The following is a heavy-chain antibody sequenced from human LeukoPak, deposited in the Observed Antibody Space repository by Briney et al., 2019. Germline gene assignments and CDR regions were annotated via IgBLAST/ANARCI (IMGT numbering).Heavy chain of an antibody. J-gene: IGHJ6*03. Sequence: ASVKVSCKASGYTFTGYYMHWVRQAPGQGLEWMGWINPNSGGTNYAQKLQGRVTMTTDTSTSTAYMELRSLRSDDTAVYYCARVHLGENYYYYYMDVWGKGTTVTVSS. V-gene: IGHV1-2*02. CDR2: INPNSGGT. D-gene: IGHD1-1*01. CDR3: ARVHLGENYYYYYMDV. CDR1: GYTFTGYY.